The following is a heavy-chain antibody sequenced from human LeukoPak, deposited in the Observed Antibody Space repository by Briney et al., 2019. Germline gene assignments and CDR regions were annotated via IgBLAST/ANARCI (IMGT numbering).Heavy chain of an antibody. J-gene: IGHJ4*02. D-gene: IGHD5-18*01. Sequence: PGRSLRLSCAASGFTFSSYAMHWVLQAPGKGLEWVAVISYDGSNKYYADSVKGRFTISRDNSKNTLYLQMNSLRAEDTAVYYCARRDTAMDFDYWGQGTLVTVSS. V-gene: IGHV3-30-3*01. CDR2: ISYDGSNK. CDR1: GFTFSSYA. CDR3: ARRDTAMDFDY.